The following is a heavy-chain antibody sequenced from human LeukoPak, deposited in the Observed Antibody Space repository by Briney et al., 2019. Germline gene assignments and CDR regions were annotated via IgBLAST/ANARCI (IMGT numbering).Heavy chain of an antibody. CDR2: ISWDGGST. D-gene: IGHD3-3*01. CDR3: AKDTAPYDFWSGPDY. Sequence: PGGSLRLSCAASGFTFDDYTMHWVRQAPGKGLEWVSLISWDGGSTYYADSVKGRFTISRDNSKNSLYLQMNSLRTEDTALYFCAKDTAPYDFWSGPDYWGQGTLVTVSS. J-gene: IGHJ4*02. V-gene: IGHV3-43*01. CDR1: GFTFDDYT.